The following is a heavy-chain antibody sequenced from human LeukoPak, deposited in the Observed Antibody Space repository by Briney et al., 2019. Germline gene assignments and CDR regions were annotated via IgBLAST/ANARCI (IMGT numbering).Heavy chain of an antibody. Sequence: ASVKVSCKASGGTFISYAISWVRQAPGQGLEWMGGIIPIFGTANYAQKFQGRVTITADESTSTAYMELSSLRSEDTAVYYCAREAGYSSGWSPGYYYYYMDVWGKGTTVTVSS. D-gene: IGHD6-19*01. CDR2: IIPIFGTA. CDR1: GGTFISYA. J-gene: IGHJ6*03. CDR3: AREAGYSSGWSPGYYYYYMDV. V-gene: IGHV1-69*13.